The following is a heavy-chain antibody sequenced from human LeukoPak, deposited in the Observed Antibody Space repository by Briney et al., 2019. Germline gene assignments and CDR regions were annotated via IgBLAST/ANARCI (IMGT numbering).Heavy chain of an antibody. D-gene: IGHD6-19*01. CDR3: AKAYGSGWYYFDY. Sequence: PGGSLRLSCAAPGFTFSTYAMTWVRQAPGKGLEWVSAISGGGDSIHYADSVKGRFTISRDNSKSTVYMQMNSLRAEDTAVYYCAKAYGSGWYYFDYWGQGTLVTVSS. J-gene: IGHJ4*02. V-gene: IGHV3-23*01. CDR2: ISGGGDSI. CDR1: GFTFSTYA.